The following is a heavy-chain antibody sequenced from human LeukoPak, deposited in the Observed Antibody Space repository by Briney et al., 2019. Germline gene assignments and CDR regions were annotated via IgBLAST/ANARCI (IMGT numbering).Heavy chain of an antibody. CDR1: GFIVSSNY. V-gene: IGHV3-53*01. CDR3: ARESRGYGDTWYIDF. D-gene: IGHD5-24*01. J-gene: IGHJ4*02. Sequence: GGSLRLSCAASGFIVSSNYMSWVRQAPGEGLEWVSVFYSDGSTYYADSVKGRFTISRDDSRNTLYLQMDSLRVEDTAVYYCARESRGYGDTWYIDFWGRGILVAVSS. CDR2: FYSDGST.